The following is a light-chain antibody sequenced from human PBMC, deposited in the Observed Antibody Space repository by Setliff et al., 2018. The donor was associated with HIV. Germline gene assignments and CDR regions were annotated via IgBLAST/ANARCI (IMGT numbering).Light chain of an antibody. Sequence: SYELTQPPSVAVAPGKTATITWGGNNIERRSVHWYQQKPGQAPVVGVHDDSDRPSGIPERFSGSNSGNTATLTINRVDAWDEADYYCQVWDCSSSQFVFGSGTKATVL. CDR1: NIERRS. V-gene: IGLV3-21*03. CDR3: QVWDCSSSQFV. J-gene: IGLJ1*01. CDR2: DDS.